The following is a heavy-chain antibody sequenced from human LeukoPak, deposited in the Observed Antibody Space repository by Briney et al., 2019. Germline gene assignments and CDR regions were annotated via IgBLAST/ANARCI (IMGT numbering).Heavy chain of an antibody. CDR1: GASIRSYY. D-gene: IGHD3-22*01. V-gene: IGHV4-4*07. J-gene: IGHJ4*02. CDR2: IDNSGST. CDR3: ARHFGSSGLDY. Sequence: SETLSLTCTVPGASIRSYYWSWIRQPAGKGLEWIGRIDNSGSTNYNPSLKSRVIMSLDTSNNQFSLKLNSVTAADTAIYYCARHFGSSGLDYWGQGTLVTVSS.